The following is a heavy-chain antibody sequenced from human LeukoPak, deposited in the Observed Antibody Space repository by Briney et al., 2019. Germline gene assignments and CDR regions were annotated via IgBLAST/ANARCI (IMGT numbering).Heavy chain of an antibody. V-gene: IGHV4-34*01. J-gene: IGHJ4*02. CDR3: ARGSAGVLGRLFDY. D-gene: IGHD6-19*01. Sequence: SETLSLTCAVYGGPFSGYYWSWIRQPPGKGLEWIGEINHSGSTNYNPSLKSRVTISVDTSKNQFSLKLSSVTAADTAVYYCARGSAGVLGRLFDYWGQGTLVTVSS. CDR1: GGPFSGYY. CDR2: INHSGST.